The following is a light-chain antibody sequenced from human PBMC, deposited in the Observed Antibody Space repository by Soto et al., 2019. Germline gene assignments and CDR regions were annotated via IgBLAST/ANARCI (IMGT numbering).Light chain of an antibody. CDR3: CSYAGSITYV. J-gene: IGLJ1*01. V-gene: IGLV2-23*02. CDR1: SSDVGSDNL. Sequence: QSVLTQPASVSGSPGQSITISCTGTSSDVGSDNLVSWYQQHPGKAPKFIIXEVXXXXXGVSYRFSXSKSDNTXYLTISGXXXXXXXXYYCCSYAGSITYVFGTGTKLTVL. CDR2: EVX.